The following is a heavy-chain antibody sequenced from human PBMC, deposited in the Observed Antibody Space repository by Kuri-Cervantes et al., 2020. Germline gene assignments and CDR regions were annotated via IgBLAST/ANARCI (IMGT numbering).Heavy chain of an antibody. Sequence: GESLKISCVPSGFTFSSYGMNWVRQAPGKGLEWVSSISSSSSYIYYADSVKGRFTISRDNAKNSLYLQMNSLRAEDTAVYYCARDADSSSSVFDYWGQGTLVTVSS. CDR3: ARDADSSSSVFDY. CDR2: ISSSSSYI. D-gene: IGHD6-13*01. J-gene: IGHJ4*02. V-gene: IGHV3-21*01. CDR1: GFTFSSYG.